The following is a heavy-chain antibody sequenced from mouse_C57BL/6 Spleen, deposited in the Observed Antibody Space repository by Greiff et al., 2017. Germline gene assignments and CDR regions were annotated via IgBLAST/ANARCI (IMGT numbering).Heavy chain of an antibody. J-gene: IGHJ3*01. CDR3: ARALLVTTVPAGFAY. D-gene: IGHD1-1*01. V-gene: IGHV1-42*01. CDR2: INPSTGGT. CDR1: GYSFTGYY. Sequence: EVKLMESGPELVKPGASVKISCKASGYSFTGYYMNWVKQSLEKSLEWIGEINPSTGGTTYNQKFKAKATLTVDKSSSTAYMQLKSLTSEDSAVYYCARALLVTTVPAGFAYWGQGTLVTVSA.